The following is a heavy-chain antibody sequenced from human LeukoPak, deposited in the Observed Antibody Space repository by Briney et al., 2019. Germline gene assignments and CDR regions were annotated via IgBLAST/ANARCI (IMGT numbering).Heavy chain of an antibody. CDR3: ASGEFGRFDP. D-gene: IGHD3-10*01. CDR2: IYSGGST. V-gene: IGHV3-53*01. J-gene: IGHJ5*02. CDR1: GFTVRSNY. Sequence: GGSLRLSCAATGFTVRSNYMTWVRQAPGKGLEWVSVIYSGGSTYYADSVKGRFTISRDNSKNTLYLQMNSLRAEDTAVYYCASGEFGRFDPWGQGTLVTVSS.